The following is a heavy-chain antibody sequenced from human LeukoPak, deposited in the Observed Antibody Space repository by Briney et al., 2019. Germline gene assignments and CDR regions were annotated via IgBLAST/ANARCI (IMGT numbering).Heavy chain of an antibody. CDR2: ISWNSGSI. Sequence: GGSLRLSCAASGFTFDDYAMHWVRQAPGKGLEWVSGISWNSGSIGYADSVKGRFTISRDNAKNSLYLQMNSLRAEDTALYYCAKDMQLTGLDYWGQGTLVTVSS. V-gene: IGHV3-9*01. CDR1: GFTFDDYA. D-gene: IGHD6-6*01. CDR3: AKDMQLTGLDY. J-gene: IGHJ4*02.